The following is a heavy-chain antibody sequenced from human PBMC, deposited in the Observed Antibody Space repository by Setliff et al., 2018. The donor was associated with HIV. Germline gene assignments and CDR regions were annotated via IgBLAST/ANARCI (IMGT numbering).Heavy chain of an antibody. J-gene: IGHJ4*02. V-gene: IGHV3-23*01. CDR2: ITQNSSFT. CDR3: AKTFDYSQGSGSYWHHTRYFDS. Sequence: PGGSMRLACVRSGFNLDSDIMMWVRQAPGKGPEWVSAITQNSSFTSYADSVRGRFTISRDNSKNILYRQMTSLRAEDTAMYFCAKTFDYSQGSGSYWHHTRYFDSWGQGTLVTVSS. D-gene: IGHD3-10*01. CDR1: GFNLDSDI.